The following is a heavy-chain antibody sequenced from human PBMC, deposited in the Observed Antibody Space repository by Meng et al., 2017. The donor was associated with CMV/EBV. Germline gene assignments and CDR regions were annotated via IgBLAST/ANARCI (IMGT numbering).Heavy chain of an antibody. J-gene: IGHJ2*01. CDR2: IIPIFGTA. V-gene: IGHV1-69*12. Sequence: VRLGQCGAEVKKPGYSVKVACKASGGTFSSYAISWVRQAPGQGLEWMGGIIPIFGTANYAQKFQGRVTITADESTSTAYMELSSLRSEDTAVYYCASVTGIGWWYFDLWGRGTLVTVSS. CDR1: GGTFSSYA. D-gene: IGHD1-20*01. CDR3: ASVTGIGWWYFDL.